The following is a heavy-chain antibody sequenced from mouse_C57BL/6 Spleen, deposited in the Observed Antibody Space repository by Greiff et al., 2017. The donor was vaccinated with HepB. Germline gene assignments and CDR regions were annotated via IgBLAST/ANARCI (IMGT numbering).Heavy chain of an antibody. CDR3: ARQKAYYDYDVYYAMDY. J-gene: IGHJ4*01. D-gene: IGHD2-4*01. CDR1: GYTFTSYW. Sequence: QVQLKQPGAELVKPGASVKLSCKASGYTFTSYWMHWVKQRPGQGLEWIGMIHPNSGSTNYNEKFKSKATLTVDKSSSTAYMQLSSLTSEDSAVYYCARQKAYYDYDVYYAMDYWGQGTSVTVSS. V-gene: IGHV1-64*01. CDR2: IHPNSGST.